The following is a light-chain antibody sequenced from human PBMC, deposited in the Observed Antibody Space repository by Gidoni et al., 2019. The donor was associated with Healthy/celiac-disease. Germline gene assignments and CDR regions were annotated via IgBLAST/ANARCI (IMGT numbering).Light chain of an antibody. V-gene: IGKV1-39*01. CDR1: QSISSY. J-gene: IGKJ4*01. CDR3: QQSYSTPRT. Sequence: QIAQSPSSLSASVGDRVTITCRASQSISSYLNWYQQKPGKAPKLLIYAASSLQSGVPSRFSGSGSGTDFTLTISSLQPEDFATYYCQQSYSTPRTFGGGTKVEIK. CDR2: AAS.